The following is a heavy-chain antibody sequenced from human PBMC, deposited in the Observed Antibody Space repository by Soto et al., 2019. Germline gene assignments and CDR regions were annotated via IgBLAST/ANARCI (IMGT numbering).Heavy chain of an antibody. V-gene: IGHV5-51*01. CDR1: GYTFSNFW. D-gene: IGHD6-13*01. CDR3: ARSPRSSPYFDY. CDR2: IYPGDYET. J-gene: IGHJ4*02. Sequence: GESLKISCQFSGYTFSNFWIAWVRQLPGKGLEWMGIIYPGDYETRYSPSFHGKVTISADRSIGTAYLQWSSLEASDSAFYFCARSPRSSPYFDYWGQGALVTVSS.